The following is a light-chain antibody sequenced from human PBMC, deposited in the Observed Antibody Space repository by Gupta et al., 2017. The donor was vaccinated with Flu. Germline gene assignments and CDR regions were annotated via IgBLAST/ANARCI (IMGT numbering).Light chain of an antibody. J-gene: IGKJ2*01. V-gene: IGKV1-33*01. Sequence: DIQMTQSPSSLSASVGDRVTITCQASQGNSNHVNWYQHKSGRAPKLLIYDGSKLETGVPTRFSGSGSGTHFTFTISSLQPEDIATYYCQEYDYMSTFGRGTKLDMK. CDR2: DGS. CDR3: QEYDYMST. CDR1: QGNSNH.